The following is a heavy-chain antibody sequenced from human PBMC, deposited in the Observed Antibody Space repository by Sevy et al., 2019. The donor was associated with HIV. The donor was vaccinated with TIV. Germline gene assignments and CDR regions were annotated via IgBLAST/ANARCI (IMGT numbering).Heavy chain of an antibody. CDR3: AKDRKGVLRFLEWGGGMDV. Sequence: GGSLRLSCAGSGITFDDSTMHWVRQAPGKGLEWVSVISWDGGITYYADSVKGRFTISRDNNENSLYLQMSSLRTEDTALYYCAKDRKGVLRFLEWGGGMDVWGQGTTVTVSS. CDR1: GITFDDST. V-gene: IGHV3-43*01. CDR2: ISWDGGIT. D-gene: IGHD3-3*01. J-gene: IGHJ6*02.